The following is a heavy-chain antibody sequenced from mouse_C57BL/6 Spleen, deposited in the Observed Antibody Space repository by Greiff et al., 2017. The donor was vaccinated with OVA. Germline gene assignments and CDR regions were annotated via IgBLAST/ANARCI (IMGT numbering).Heavy chain of an antibody. D-gene: IGHD1-1*01. CDR1: GYTFTDYY. J-gene: IGHJ1*03. Sequence: EVQLQQSGPELVKPGASVKISCKASGYTFTDYYMNWVKQSHGKSLEWIGDINPNNGGTSYNQKFKGTATLTVDKSSSTAYMELRSLTSEDSAVYYCARSRYYCSSHWYFDVWGTGTTVTVSS. V-gene: IGHV1-26*01. CDR3: ARSRYYCSSHWYFDV. CDR2: INPNNGGT.